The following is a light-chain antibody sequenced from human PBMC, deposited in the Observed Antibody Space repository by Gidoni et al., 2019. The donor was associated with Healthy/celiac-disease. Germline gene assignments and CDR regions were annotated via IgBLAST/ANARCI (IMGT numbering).Light chain of an antibody. CDR1: QSVSSY. CDR3: QQRSDWPPIT. V-gene: IGKV3-11*01. Sequence: EIVLTQSPATLSLSPGERATLSCRASQSVSSYLAGYQQKPGRAPRLLIYDASNRPAGIPAKLSGSGSGTDVTLTISSLEAEDDAVYYCQQRSDWPPITFGQGTRVEIK. CDR2: DAS. J-gene: IGKJ5*01.